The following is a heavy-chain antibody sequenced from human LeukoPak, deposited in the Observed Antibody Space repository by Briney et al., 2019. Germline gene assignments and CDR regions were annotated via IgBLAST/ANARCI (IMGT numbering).Heavy chain of an antibody. CDR2: GLYGGST. CDR1: GGSISTGTYF. J-gene: IGHJ4*02. V-gene: IGHV4-39*07. CDR3: ASRKTTHDDY. Sequence: PSETLSLTCTVAGGSISTGTYFWDWIRQPPGKGLEWIASGLYGGSTYSMPSLKRRITRALAASKNQFSLSLGSVTAAATAVYYSASRKTTHDDYWGQGTLVTVSS. D-gene: IGHD1-1*01.